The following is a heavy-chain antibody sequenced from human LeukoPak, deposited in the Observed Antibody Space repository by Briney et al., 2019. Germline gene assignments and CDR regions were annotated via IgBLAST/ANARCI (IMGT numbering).Heavy chain of an antibody. Sequence: PGRSLRLSCAGSGFTFDDYAMHWVRRTPGKGLEWVSGISWNSGNIAYADFVGGRFTISRDNAKNSLSLQMNSLSDEDTAVYYCAKDAYGGATFFYYMDVWGKGTTVTVSS. CDR3: AKDAYGGATFFYYMDV. D-gene: IGHD2/OR15-2a*01. V-gene: IGHV3-9*01. CDR1: GFTFDDYA. J-gene: IGHJ6*03. CDR2: ISWNSGNI.